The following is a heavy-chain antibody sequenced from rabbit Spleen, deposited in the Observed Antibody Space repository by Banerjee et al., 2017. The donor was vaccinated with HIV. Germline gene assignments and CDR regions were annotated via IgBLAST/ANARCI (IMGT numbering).Heavy chain of an antibody. CDR3: ARSTYGYDDYGDLYYAAMDL. V-gene: IGHV1S47*01. J-gene: IGHJ6*01. D-gene: IGHD2-1*01. Sequence: EESGGDLVKPGASLTLTCKASGFDFSSDAMCWVRQAPGKGPEWIACIYNGDDTTYYATWVHGRFTISRSTSLNTVDLKMTSLTAADTATYFCARSTYGYDDYGDLYYAAMDLWGPGTLVTVS. CDR1: GFDFSSDA. CDR2: IYNGDDTT.